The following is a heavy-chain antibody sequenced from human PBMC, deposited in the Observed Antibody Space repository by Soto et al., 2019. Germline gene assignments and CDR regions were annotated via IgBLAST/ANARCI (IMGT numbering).Heavy chain of an antibody. CDR1: GVTFSEYW. V-gene: IGHV3-74*01. J-gene: IGHJ4*02. D-gene: IGHD3-22*01. CDR3: ASPGGLSGYHFDY. CDR2: TKNDGTGI. Sequence: PGGSLRLSCAASGVTFSEYWMHWGRQAPGKGLDWVSRTKNDGTGIIHADSVKGRLSISRDNAKNTLYLQMNSLRVEDTAVYYCASPGGLSGYHFDYWGQGTLVTVSS.